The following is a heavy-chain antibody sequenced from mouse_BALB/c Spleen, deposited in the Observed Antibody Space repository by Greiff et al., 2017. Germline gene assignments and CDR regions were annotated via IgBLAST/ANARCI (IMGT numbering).Heavy chain of an antibody. J-gene: IGHJ4*01. CDR2: ISDGGSYT. Sequence: VQLKESGGGLVKPGGSLKLSCAASGFTFSDYYMYWVRQTPEKRLEWVATISDGGSYTYYPDSVKGRFTISRDNAKNNLYLQMSSLKSEDTAMYYCARENGSSPYYYAMDYWGQGTSVTVSS. CDR3: ARENGSSPYYYAMDY. CDR1: GFTFSDYY. V-gene: IGHV5-4*02. D-gene: IGHD1-1*01.